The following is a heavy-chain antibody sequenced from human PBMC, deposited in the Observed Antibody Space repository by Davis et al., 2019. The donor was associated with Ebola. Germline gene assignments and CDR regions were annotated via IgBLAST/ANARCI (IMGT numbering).Heavy chain of an antibody. CDR1: GFTFSTYG. Sequence: GESLKISCAASGFTFSTYGMSWVRQAPGKGLEWVSSISSSSSYIYYADSVKGRFTISRDNAKNSLYLQMNSLRAEDTAVYYCARRVFPWGQGTLVTVSS. CDR3: ARRVFP. CDR2: ISSSSSYI. V-gene: IGHV3-21*01. J-gene: IGHJ5*02. D-gene: IGHD3-10*01.